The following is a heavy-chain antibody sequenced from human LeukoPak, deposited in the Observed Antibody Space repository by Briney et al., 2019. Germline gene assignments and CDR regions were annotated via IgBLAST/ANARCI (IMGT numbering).Heavy chain of an antibody. D-gene: IGHD3-10*01. CDR3: ARGARGSGTASDY. V-gene: IGHV3-74*01. CDR2: INSDGSST. Sequence: GGSLRLSCAAAGFTFSSYWMHWVRQAPGKGLVWVSRINSDGSSTNYADSVKGRFTISRDNAKNTLHLQMNSLRAEDTAVYYCARGARGSGTASDYWGQGTLVTVSS. CDR1: GFTFSSYW. J-gene: IGHJ4*02.